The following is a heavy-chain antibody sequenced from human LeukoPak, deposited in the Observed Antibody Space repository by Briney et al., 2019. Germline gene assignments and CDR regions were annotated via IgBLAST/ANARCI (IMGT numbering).Heavy chain of an antibody. CDR1: GYTFTGYY. Sequence: ASVKVSCKASGYTFTGYYMHWVRQAPGQGLEWMGWINPNSGGTNYAQKFRGRVTMTRDTSISTAYMELSRLRSDDTAVYYCARGQDFRYYYDSSGYYYDYWGQGTLVTVSS. D-gene: IGHD3-22*01. J-gene: IGHJ4*02. CDR2: INPNSGGT. V-gene: IGHV1-2*02. CDR3: ARGQDFRYYYDSSGYYYDY.